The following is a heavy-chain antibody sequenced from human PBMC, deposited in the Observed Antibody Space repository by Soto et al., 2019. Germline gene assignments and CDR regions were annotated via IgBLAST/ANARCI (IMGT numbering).Heavy chain of an antibody. V-gene: IGHV4-39*01. CDR3: ARLSSGSWLGAFDI. CDR2: IYYSGST. J-gene: IGHJ3*02. D-gene: IGHD1-26*01. Sequence: QLQLQESGPGLVKPSETLSLTCTVSGGSISSSSYYWGWIRQPPGKGLEWIGSIYYSGSTYYNPSLKSRVTISVDTSKNQFSLKLSSVTAADTAVYYCARLSSGSWLGAFDIWGQGTMVTVSS. CDR1: GGSISSSSYY.